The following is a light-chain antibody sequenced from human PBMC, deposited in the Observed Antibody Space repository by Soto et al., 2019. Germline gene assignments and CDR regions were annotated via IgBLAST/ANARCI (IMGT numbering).Light chain of an antibody. V-gene: IGKV1-33*01. CDR2: DAS. CDR3: QQYYSYPPIT. Sequence: DIQMTQSPSSLSASVGDRVTITCQASQDISNYLNWYQQKPGKAPKLLIYDASNLESGVPSRFSGSGSGTDFTLTISCLQSEDFATYDCQQYYSYPPITFGQGTRLEIK. J-gene: IGKJ5*01. CDR1: QDISNY.